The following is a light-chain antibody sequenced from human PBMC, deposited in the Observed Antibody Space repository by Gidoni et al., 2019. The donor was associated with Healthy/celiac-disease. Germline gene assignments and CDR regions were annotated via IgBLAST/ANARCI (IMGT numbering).Light chain of an antibody. J-gene: IGLJ2*01. CDR1: KLGDKY. CDR2: QDS. Sequence: SYELTQPPSVSGSPGQTASITCSGDKLGDKYACWYQQKPGQSPVLVIYQDSKPPSGIPERFSGSNSGNTATLTISGTQAMDEADYYCQAWDSSSVVFGGGTKLTVL. V-gene: IGLV3-1*01. CDR3: QAWDSSSVV.